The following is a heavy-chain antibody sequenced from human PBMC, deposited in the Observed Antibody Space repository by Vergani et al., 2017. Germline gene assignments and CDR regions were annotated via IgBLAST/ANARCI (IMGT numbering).Heavy chain of an antibody. CDR2: IQYSENT. CDR3: ARSRIYYGAGSPDY. V-gene: IGHV4-59*11. Sequence: QVQLQESGPGLVKSSETLSLTCSVSFDSIRNLYCNWICQPPEKGLEWIGSIQYSENTNYNPSLKTRVTISVDTSKNQFSLTLTSVTAADTAVYYCARSRIYYGAGSPDYWGQGTLVTVSS. D-gene: IGHD3-10*01. J-gene: IGHJ4*02. CDR1: FDSIRNLY.